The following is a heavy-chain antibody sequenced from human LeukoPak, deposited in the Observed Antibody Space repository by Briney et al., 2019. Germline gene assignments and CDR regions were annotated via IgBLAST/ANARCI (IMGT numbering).Heavy chain of an antibody. J-gene: IGHJ3*02. CDR2: INSGGTVT. CDR1: GFTFSSYS. V-gene: IGHV3-74*01. Sequence: QPGGFLRLSCAASGFTFSSYSMNWVRQAPGKGLEWVSRINSGGTVTNYADSVKGRLTISRDNAKNTLYLQMNSLRAEDTAVYYCGRHGGAFEMWGQGTMVTVSS. CDR3: GRHGGAFEM.